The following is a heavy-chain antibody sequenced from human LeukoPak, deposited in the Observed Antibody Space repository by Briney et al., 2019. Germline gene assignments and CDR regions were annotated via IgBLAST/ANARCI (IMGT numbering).Heavy chain of an antibody. CDR3: ARDRPLVTMVRGVMFDY. CDR2: IYYSGSS. CDR1: DGSFSSYY. Sequence: SETLSLTCTVSDGSFSSYYWSWIRQPPGKGLEWIGYIYYSGSSNYNPSLKSRVTISVDTSKNHFSLKLSSVTAADTAVYYCARDRPLVTMVRGVMFDYWGQGTLVTVSS. D-gene: IGHD3-10*01. V-gene: IGHV4-59*01. J-gene: IGHJ4*02.